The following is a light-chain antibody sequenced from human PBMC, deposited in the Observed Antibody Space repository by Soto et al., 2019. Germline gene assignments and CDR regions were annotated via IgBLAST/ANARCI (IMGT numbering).Light chain of an antibody. CDR3: QQYNTWPPT. CDR2: SAS. Sequence: EVMTAQSLATLSVTPEERATLSCRASQSVSTNLAWYQQKPGQSPRLLIYSASTRATGIPARFSGSGSGTEFTLSIGSLQSEDFAIYYCQQYNTWPPTFGQGTKVDI. J-gene: IGKJ1*01. CDR1: QSVSTN. V-gene: IGKV3-15*01.